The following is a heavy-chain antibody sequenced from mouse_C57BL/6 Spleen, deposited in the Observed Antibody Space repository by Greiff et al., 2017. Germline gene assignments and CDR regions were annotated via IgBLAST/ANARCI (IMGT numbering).Heavy chain of an antibody. CDR3: ARAYYGSSYNYFDY. D-gene: IGHD1-1*01. Sequence: QVQLQQPGAELVMPGASVKLSCKASGYTFTSYWMHWVKQRPGQGLEWIGEIDPSDSYTNYNQKFKGKSTLTVDKSSSTAYMQLSSLTSEDSAFYYCARAYYGSSYNYFDYWGQGTTLTVSS. V-gene: IGHV1-69*01. J-gene: IGHJ2*01. CDR2: IDPSDSYT. CDR1: GYTFTSYW.